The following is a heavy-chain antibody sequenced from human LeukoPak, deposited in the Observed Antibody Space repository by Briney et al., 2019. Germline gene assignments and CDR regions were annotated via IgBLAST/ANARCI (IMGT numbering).Heavy chain of an antibody. CDR1: GGSISSGGYY. Sequence: SQTLSLTCTVSGGSISSGGYYWSWIRQPPGKGLEWIGYIYYSGSTNYNPSLKSRVTISVDTSKNQFSLKLSSVTAADTAVYYCASGVPNYYGSGSPDRFDYWGQGTLVTVSS. J-gene: IGHJ4*02. D-gene: IGHD3-10*01. CDR3: ASGVPNYYGSGSPDRFDY. V-gene: IGHV4-61*08. CDR2: IYYSGST.